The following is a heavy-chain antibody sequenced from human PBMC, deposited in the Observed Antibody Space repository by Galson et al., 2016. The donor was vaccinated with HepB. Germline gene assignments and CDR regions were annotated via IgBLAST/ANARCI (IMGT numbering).Heavy chain of an antibody. CDR1: GFRFDDYT. V-gene: IGHV3-43*01. CDR2: INWDGVRT. J-gene: IGHJ4*02. Sequence: SLRLSCAASGFRFDDYTMHWVRQAPGKGLEWVSLINWDGVRTYYADSVKGRFTISRDNSKNSRYLQMHSLRTEDTALYYCAKDIKYADWAYYFDSWGQGTLVTVSS. CDR3: AKDIKYADWAYYFDS. D-gene: IGHD2-21*01.